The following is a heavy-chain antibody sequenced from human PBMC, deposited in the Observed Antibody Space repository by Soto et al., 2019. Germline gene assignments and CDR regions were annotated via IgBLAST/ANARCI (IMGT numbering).Heavy chain of an antibody. J-gene: IGHJ4*02. CDR2: ISGSGGST. D-gene: IGHD6-13*01. V-gene: IGHV3-23*01. Sequence: EVQLLESGGGLVQPGGSLRLSCAASGFTFSSYAMSWVRQAPGKGLEWVSAISGSGGSTYYADSVKGRFPISRDNSKNTLYLQMKSLRAEDTAVYYCAKGFVARAAAGPFDYWGQGTLVTVSS. CDR3: AKGFVARAAAGPFDY. CDR1: GFTFSSYA.